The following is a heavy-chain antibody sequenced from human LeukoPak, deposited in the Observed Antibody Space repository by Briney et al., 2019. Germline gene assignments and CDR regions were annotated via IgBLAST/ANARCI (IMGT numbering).Heavy chain of an antibody. CDR3: ARVGGSPLYYCYYYMYV. J-gene: IGHJ6*03. Sequence: GGSLRLSCVASGFTFSSYSMNWVRQAPGKGLEWVSYISSSSSTIYYADSVKGRFTISRDNSQNSLYLQMNSLRAEDTPVYYCARVGGSPLYYCYYYMYVWGTGATVT. CDR2: ISSSSSTI. V-gene: IGHV3-48*01. CDR1: GFTFSSYS. D-gene: IGHD1-26*01.